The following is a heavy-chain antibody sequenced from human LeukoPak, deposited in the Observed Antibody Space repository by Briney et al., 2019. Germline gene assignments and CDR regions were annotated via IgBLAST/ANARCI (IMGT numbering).Heavy chain of an antibody. CDR3: ARQWLYYDSSAYRNYNCFDP. CDR2: INPGDSDT. V-gene: IGHV5-51*01. J-gene: IGHJ5*02. CDR1: GYSFTSYW. D-gene: IGHD3-22*01. Sequence: GESLKISCKGSGYSFTSYWIGWVRQMPGKGLEWMGIINPGDSDTRYSPSFQGQVTISVDKSINTAYLQRSSLKASDTAMYYCARQWLYYDSSAYRNYNCFDPWGQGTLVTVSS.